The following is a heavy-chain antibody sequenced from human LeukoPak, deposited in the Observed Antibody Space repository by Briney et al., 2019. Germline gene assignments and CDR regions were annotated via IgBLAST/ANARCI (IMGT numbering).Heavy chain of an antibody. CDR3: ARDRGYGGYDPLGVFDY. CDR2: ISGSGYST. V-gene: IGHV3-23*01. Sequence: GGSLRLSCAASGFTFSNYAMSWVRQAPGKGLEWVSAISGSGYSTYYADSVKGRFTISRDNSKNTLSLQMNSLRAEDRAVYYCARDRGYGGYDPLGVFDYWGQGTLVTVSS. J-gene: IGHJ4*02. CDR1: GFTFSNYA. D-gene: IGHD5-12*01.